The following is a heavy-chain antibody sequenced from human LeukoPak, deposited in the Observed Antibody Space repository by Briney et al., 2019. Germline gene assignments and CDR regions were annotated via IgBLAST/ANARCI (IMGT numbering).Heavy chain of an antibody. CDR2: ISWNSGSI. J-gene: IGHJ6*02. Sequence: SLRLSCXASGFTXDDYAMHWVRHAPGKGLEWVSGISWNSGSIVYADSVKGRFTISRDNAKNSLYLQMNSLRAEDTALYYCAKVMGCSSTSCYNDYYYYYGMDVWGQGTTVTVSS. V-gene: IGHV3-9*01. CDR3: AKVMGCSSTSCYNDYYYYYGMDV. D-gene: IGHD2-2*02. CDR1: GFTXDDYA.